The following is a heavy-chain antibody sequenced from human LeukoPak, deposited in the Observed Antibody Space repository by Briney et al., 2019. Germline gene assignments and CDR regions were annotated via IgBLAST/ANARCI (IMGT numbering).Heavy chain of an antibody. CDR2: INGDGSST. CDR3: ASSRYSGIAEY. V-gene: IGHV3-74*01. Sequence: GSLRLSCAASGFTFSTSWMHWVRQAPGKGLVWVSRINGDGSSTSYADSVRGRFTISRDNAKNTLYLQMSSLRAEDTAVYYCASSRYSGIAEYWGQGTLVTVSS. D-gene: IGHD3-10*01. J-gene: IGHJ4*02. CDR1: GFTFSTSW.